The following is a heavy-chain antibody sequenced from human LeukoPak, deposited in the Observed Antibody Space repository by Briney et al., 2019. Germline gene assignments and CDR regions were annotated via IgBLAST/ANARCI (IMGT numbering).Heavy chain of an antibody. V-gene: IGHV3-11*06. CDR1: GFTFSDYY. CDR3: ARDMLSSGWHLMGRYYYYGMDV. D-gene: IGHD6-19*01. J-gene: IGHJ6*02. Sequence: KPGGSLRLSCTASGFTFSDYYMSWIRQAPGKGLEWVSYISSSSSYTNYADSVKGRFTISRDNAKNSLYLQMNSLRAEDTAVYYCARDMLSSGWHLMGRYYYYGMDVWGQGTTVTVSS. CDR2: ISSSSSYT.